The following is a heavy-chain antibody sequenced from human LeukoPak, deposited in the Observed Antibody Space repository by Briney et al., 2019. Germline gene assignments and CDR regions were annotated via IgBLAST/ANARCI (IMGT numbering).Heavy chain of an antibody. Sequence: GGSLRLSCAASGFTVSSNYMSWVRQAPGKGLEWVSVIYSGGSTYYADSVKGRFTISRDNSKNTLYLQMNSLRAEDTAVYYCARDAYSYYYGSGSYREYYFDYWGQGTLVTVSS. J-gene: IGHJ4*02. D-gene: IGHD3-10*01. CDR1: GFTVSSNY. CDR2: IYSGGST. V-gene: IGHV3-53*01. CDR3: ARDAYSYYYGSGSYREYYFDY.